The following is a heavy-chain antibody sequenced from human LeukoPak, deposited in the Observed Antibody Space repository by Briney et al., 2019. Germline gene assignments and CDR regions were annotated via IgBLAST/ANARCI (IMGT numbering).Heavy chain of an antibody. Sequence: GGSLRLSCAASGFTFSSYSMNWVRQAPGKGLEWVSVIYSGGSTYYADSVKGRFTISRDNSKNTLYLQMNSLRAEDTAVYYCARDLLATSDYWGQGTLVTVSS. J-gene: IGHJ4*02. CDR3: ARDLLATSDY. CDR2: IYSGGST. D-gene: IGHD5-24*01. V-gene: IGHV3-53*01. CDR1: GFTFSSYS.